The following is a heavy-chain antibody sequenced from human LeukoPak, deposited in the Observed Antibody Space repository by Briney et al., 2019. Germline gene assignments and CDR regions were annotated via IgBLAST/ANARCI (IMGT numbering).Heavy chain of an antibody. J-gene: IGHJ4*02. D-gene: IGHD6-13*01. CDR1: GGTFSSYA. CDR2: IIPIFGTA. V-gene: IGHV1-69*06. CDR3: VRLTAAGRRTDFDY. Sequence: ASVKVSCKASGGTFSSYAISWVRQAPGQGLEWMGGIIPIFGTANYAQKFQGRVTITADKSTSTAYMELSSLRSEDTAVYYCVRLTAAGRRTDFDYWGQGTLVTVSS.